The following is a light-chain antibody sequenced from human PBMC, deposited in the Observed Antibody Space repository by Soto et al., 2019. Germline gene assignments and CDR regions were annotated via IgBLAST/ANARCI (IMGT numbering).Light chain of an antibody. CDR3: QQSYSTPRT. V-gene: IGKV1-39*01. CDR2: AAY. CDR1: QSISSY. J-gene: IGKJ2*01. Sequence: DFQMTQSPSSLSASVGDRVTITCRASQSISSYLNWYQQKPGKAPKLLIYAAYSLQSGVPSRFSGSGSGTDFTLTISSLQPEDFATYYCQQSYSTPRTFGQGTKLEIK.